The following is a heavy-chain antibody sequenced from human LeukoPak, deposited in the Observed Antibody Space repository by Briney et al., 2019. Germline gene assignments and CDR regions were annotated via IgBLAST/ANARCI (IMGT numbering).Heavy chain of an antibody. V-gene: IGHV4-39*06. CDR2: IYYSGST. J-gene: IGHJ4*02. CDR1: GGSISSSYYY. D-gene: IGHD3-22*01. CDR3: AVVKGFNHY. Sequence: SETLSLTCTVSGGSISSSYYYWGWIRQPPGKGLEWIGSIYYSGSTYYNPSLKSRVTISVDTSKNQFPLKLSSVTAADTAVYYCAVVKGFNHYWGQGTLVTVSS.